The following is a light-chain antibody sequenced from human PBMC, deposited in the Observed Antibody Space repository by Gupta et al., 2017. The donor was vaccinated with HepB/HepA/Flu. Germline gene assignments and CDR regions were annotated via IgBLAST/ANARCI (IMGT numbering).Light chain of an antibody. CDR3: QQYKSSPIT. Sequence: DIQMTQSPSTLSASVGDRVTITCRASQSVDNWLAWYQQNPGKAPKLLLYEASTLESGVPSRFIGSGSGTEFTLTISSLQPDDFATYYCQQYKSSPITFGQGTRLEIK. CDR1: QSVDNW. CDR2: EAS. V-gene: IGKV1-5*03. J-gene: IGKJ5*01.